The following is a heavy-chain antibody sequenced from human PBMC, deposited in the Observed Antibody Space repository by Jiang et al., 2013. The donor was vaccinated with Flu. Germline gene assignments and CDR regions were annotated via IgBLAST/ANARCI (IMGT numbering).Heavy chain of an antibody. CDR2: ISGSGGST. V-gene: IGHV3-23*01. D-gene: IGHD2-15*01. Sequence: AISGSGGSTYYADSVKGRFTISRDNSKNTLYLQMNSLRAEDTAVYYCAKDLSGGSWGYYFDYWGQGTLVTVSS. J-gene: IGHJ4*02. CDR3: AKDLSGGSWGYYFDY.